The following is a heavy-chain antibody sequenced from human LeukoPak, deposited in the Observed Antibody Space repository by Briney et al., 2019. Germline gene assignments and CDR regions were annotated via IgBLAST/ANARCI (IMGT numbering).Heavy chain of an antibody. CDR3: ARDSGSAYYGVDF. D-gene: IGHD3-3*01. CDR2: IWYDGGIK. Sequence: AGRCLRLSCAASGFTFSNYCMHWVRQAPGKWLEWVAVIWYDGGIKYYADSVKGRFTISRDNSKNTLYLQMNSLSAEDTAVYYCARDSGSAYYGVDFWGQGTLVTVSS. J-gene: IGHJ4*02. CDR1: GFTFSNYC. V-gene: IGHV3-33*01.